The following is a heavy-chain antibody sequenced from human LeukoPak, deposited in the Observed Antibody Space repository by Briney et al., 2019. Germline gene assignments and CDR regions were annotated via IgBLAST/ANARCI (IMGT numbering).Heavy chain of an antibody. V-gene: IGHV3-21*01. Sequence: PGGSLRLSCAASGFTFSSYSMNWVRQAPGKGLEWVSSISSSSSYIYYADSAKGRFTISRDNAKNSLYLQMNSLRAEDTAVYYCARDQGYSSSWYPAFDYWGQGTLVTVSS. J-gene: IGHJ4*02. CDR2: ISSSSSYI. CDR3: ARDQGYSSSWYPAFDY. CDR1: GFTFSSYS. D-gene: IGHD6-13*01.